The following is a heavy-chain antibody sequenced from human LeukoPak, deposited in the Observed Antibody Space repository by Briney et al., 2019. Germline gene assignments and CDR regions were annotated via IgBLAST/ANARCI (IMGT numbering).Heavy chain of an antibody. CDR2: IFPSGGEI. CDR3: ATYRQVLLPFES. Sequence: GGSLRLSCAASGFTFTSYGIHWVRQPPGKGLEWVSSIFPSGGEIHYADSVRGRFTISRDNSKSTLSLQMNSLRAEDTAIYYCATYRQVLLPFESWGQGTLVTVSS. V-gene: IGHV3-23*01. J-gene: IGHJ4*02. D-gene: IGHD2-8*02. CDR1: GFTFTSYG.